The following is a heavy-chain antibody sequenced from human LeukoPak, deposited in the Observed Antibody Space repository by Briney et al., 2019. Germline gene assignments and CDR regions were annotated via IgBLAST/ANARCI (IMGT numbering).Heavy chain of an antibody. CDR2: INHSGST. Sequence: SETLSLTCAVYGGSFSGYYWSWIRQPPGKGLEWIGEINHSGSTNYNPSLKSRVTISVDTSKNQFSLKLSSVTAADTAVYYCARQNDFMVVPVDWGQGTLVTVSS. J-gene: IGHJ4*02. CDR3: ARQNDFMVVPVD. CDR1: GGSFSGYY. V-gene: IGHV4-34*01. D-gene: IGHD2-2*01.